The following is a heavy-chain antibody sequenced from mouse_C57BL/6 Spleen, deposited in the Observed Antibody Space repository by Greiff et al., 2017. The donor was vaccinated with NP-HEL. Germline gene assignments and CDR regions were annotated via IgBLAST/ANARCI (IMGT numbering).Heavy chain of an antibody. CDR1: GFNIKDDY. D-gene: IGHD1-1*01. CDR3: TTDGSSPRYCDV. Sequence: EVKLMESGAELVRPGASVKLSCTASGFNIKDDYMHWVKQRPEQGLEWIGWIDPENGDTEYASKFQGKATITADTSSNTAYLQLSSLTSEDTAVYYCTTDGSSPRYCDVWGTGTTGTVSS. CDR2: IDPENGDT. V-gene: IGHV14-4*01. J-gene: IGHJ1*03.